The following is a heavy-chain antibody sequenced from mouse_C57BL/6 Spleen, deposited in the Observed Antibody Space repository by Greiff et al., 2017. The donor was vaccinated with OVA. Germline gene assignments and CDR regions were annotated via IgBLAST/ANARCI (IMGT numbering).Heavy chain of an antibody. V-gene: IGHV1-82*01. CDR3: ARDRATDY. D-gene: IGHD3-1*01. J-gene: IGHJ2*01. CDR1: GYAFSSSW. Sequence: VQLKESGPELVKPGASVKISCKASGYAFSSSWMNWVKQRPGKGLEWIGRIYPGDGDTNYNGKFKGKATLTADKSSSTAYMQLSSLTSEDSAVYFCARDRATDYWGQGTTLTVSS. CDR2: IYPGDGDT.